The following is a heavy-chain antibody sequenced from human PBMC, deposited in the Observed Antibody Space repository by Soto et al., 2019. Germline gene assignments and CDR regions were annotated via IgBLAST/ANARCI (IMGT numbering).Heavy chain of an antibody. CDR2: ISGSGGST. CDR3: AKNIIRSEGYSYGYSPLESYYYDSSGEFDY. V-gene: IGHV3-23*01. CDR1: GFTFSSYA. D-gene: IGHD3-22*01. Sequence: GGSLRLSCAASGFTFSSYAMSWVRQAPGKGLEWVSAISGSGGSTYYADSVKGRFTISRDNSKNTLYLQMNSLRAEDTAVYYCAKNIIRSEGYSYGYSPLESYYYDSSGEFDYWGQGTLVTVSS. J-gene: IGHJ4*02.